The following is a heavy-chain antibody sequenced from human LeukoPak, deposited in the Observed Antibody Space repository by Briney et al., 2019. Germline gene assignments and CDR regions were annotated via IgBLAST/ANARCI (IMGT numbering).Heavy chain of an antibody. CDR2: INPNSGGT. V-gene: IGHV1-2*06. Sequence: ASMKVPCKASGYTFIDYCIHWVRQAPGQGLEWMGRINPNSGGTNYAQKFQGRVTMTSDTSISTAYMELSRLRSDDTAVYYCASEYNWNDPAYYYYMDVWGKGTTVTVSS. J-gene: IGHJ6*03. CDR1: GYTFIDYC. CDR3: ASEYNWNDPAYYYYMDV. D-gene: IGHD1-20*01.